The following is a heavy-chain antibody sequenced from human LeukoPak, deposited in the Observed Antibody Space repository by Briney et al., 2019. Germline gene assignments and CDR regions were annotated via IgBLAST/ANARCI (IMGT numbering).Heavy chain of an antibody. D-gene: IGHD3-10*01. V-gene: IGHV4-61*02. CDR1: GGSISSSGHY. CDR2: IYSTGST. J-gene: IGHJ4*02. CDR3: ARDQTYSGSGIYTYFDY. Sequence: SQTLSLTCTVSGGSISSSGHYWSWIRQPAGKGLDYLGRIYSTGSTNYNPSLRSRVTISLDTSKNHFSLKLSSVTAADTAVYYCARDQTYSGSGIYTYFDYWGQGILVTVSS.